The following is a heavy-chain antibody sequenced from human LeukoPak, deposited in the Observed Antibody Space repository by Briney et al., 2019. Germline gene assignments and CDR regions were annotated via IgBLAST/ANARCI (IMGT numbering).Heavy chain of an antibody. CDR3: ARHATRYNWNDGDAFDI. J-gene: IGHJ3*02. D-gene: IGHD1-20*01. CDR2: IYPGDSDT. Sequence: GESLKISCKGSGYSFTTCWIGWVRRMPGKGLEWMGIIYPGDSDTRYSPSFQGQVTFSADKSISTAYLQWSSLKASDTAMYYCARHATRYNWNDGDAFDIWGQGTMVTVSS. V-gene: IGHV5-51*01. CDR1: GYSFTTCW.